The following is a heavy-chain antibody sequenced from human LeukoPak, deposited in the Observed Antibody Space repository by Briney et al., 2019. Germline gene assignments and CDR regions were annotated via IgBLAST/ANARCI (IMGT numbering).Heavy chain of an antibody. V-gene: IGHV1-46*01. CDR3: ARRGGLILWFGESLSSNYFDY. CDR2: INPSGGST. J-gene: IGHJ4*02. CDR1: GYTFTSYY. Sequence: GSVKVSCKASGYTFTSYYMHWVRQAPGQGLEWMGIINPSGGSTSYAQKFQGRVTMTRGMSTSTVYMELSSPRSKDTAVYYCARRGGLILWFGESLSSNYFDYWGQGTLVTVSS. D-gene: IGHD3-10*01.